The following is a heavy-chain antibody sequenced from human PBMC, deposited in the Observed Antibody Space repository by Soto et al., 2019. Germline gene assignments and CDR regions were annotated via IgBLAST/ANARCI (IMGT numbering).Heavy chain of an antibody. D-gene: IGHD5-12*01. CDR2: ISYNGSNK. Sequence: GGSLRLSCAASGFTFSSYGMHLVRQAPGKGLEGVAVISYNGSNKYYADSVKGRFTISRDNSKNTLYLQMNSLRAEDTAVYYCAKDLSVEMATTTGDYYYGMDVWGQGTTVTVSS. V-gene: IGHV3-30*18. J-gene: IGHJ6*02. CDR3: AKDLSVEMATTTGDYYYGMDV. CDR1: GFTFSSYG.